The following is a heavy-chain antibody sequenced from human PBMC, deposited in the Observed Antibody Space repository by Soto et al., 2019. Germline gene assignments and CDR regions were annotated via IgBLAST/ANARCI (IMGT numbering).Heavy chain of an antibody. CDR1: GFTFSNYA. D-gene: IGHD3-10*01. CDR3: AKAGGISYSYYMDV. J-gene: IGHJ6*03. Sequence: EVQMLESGGGLVQPGGSLRLSCAASGFTFSNYAMRWVRQAPGKGLEFVSSISNSGAATYYADSVKGRFTISRDNSKNTVHLQMNSLGAEDTALYYCAKAGGISYSYYMDVWGKGIAVTVSS. CDR2: ISNSGAAT. V-gene: IGHV3-23*01.